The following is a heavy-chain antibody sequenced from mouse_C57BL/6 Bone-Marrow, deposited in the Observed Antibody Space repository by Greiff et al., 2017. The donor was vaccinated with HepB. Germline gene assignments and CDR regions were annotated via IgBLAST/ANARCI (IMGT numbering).Heavy chain of an antibody. J-gene: IGHJ4*01. D-gene: IGHD2-2*01. Sequence: EVKLMESGGGLVKPGGSLKLSCAASGFTFSSYAMSWVRQTPEKRLEWVATISDGGSYTYYPDNVKGRFTISRDNAKNNLYLQMSHLKSEDTAMYYCARVNGYDPLAMDYWGQGTSVTVSS. V-gene: IGHV5-4*03. CDR2: ISDGGSYT. CDR3: ARVNGYDPLAMDY. CDR1: GFTFSSYA.